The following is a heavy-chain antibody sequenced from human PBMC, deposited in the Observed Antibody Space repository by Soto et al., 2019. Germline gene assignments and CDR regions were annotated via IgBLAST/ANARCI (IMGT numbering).Heavy chain of an antibody. CDR2: ITSSSSYI. V-gene: IGHV3-21*01. CDR3: VRARSTDSRPDY. D-gene: IGHD3-22*01. J-gene: IGHJ4*02. Sequence: AGGSLRLSCAASGFTFSLYSMIWVRQAPGKGLEWVASITSSSSYIYYEDSLKGRFTISRDNAKNSLFLQLDSLRAEDTAVYFCVRARSTDSRPDYWGQGTLVTVPS. CDR1: GFTFSLYS.